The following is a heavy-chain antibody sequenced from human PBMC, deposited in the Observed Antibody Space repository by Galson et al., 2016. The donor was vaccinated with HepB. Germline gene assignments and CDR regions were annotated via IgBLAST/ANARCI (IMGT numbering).Heavy chain of an antibody. D-gene: IGHD3-16*02. V-gene: IGHV3-11*04. CDR2: ISSSGSTM. CDR1: GFTFSDYY. CDR3: AREVVQDYLWGSYRYDGRAGLGR. Sequence: SLRLSCAASGFTFSDYYMSWIRQAPGKGLEWVSYISSSGSTMSYADSVSGRFAISRDTSKNTLSLQMDSLTAEDTAVYYFAREVVQDYLWGSYRYDGRAGLGRWGQGTLVTVSS. J-gene: IGHJ4*02.